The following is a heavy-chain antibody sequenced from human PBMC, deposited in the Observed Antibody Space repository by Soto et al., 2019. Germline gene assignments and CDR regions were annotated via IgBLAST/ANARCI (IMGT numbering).Heavy chain of an antibody. V-gene: IGHV4-34*01. J-gene: IGHJ3*02. CDR3: ASGWNYYDSSGYYLGPSAFDI. CDR1: GGSFSGYY. D-gene: IGHD3-22*01. CDR2: TNHSGST. Sequence: SETLSLTCAVYGGSFSGYYWSWIRQPPGKGLEWIGETNHSGSTNYNPSLKSRVTISVDTSKNQFSLKLSSVTAADTAVYYCASGWNYYDSSGYYLGPSAFDIWGQGTMVTVSS.